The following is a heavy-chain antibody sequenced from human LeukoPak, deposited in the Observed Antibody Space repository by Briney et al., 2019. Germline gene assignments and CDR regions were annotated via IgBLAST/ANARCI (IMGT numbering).Heavy chain of an antibody. CDR1: GYSIRTSYY. Sequence: SETLSLTCAVSGYSIRTSYYWGWIRQPPGKGLEWFGSAHHSGRTYHNPSLKSRVSISLDTSKNEFSLKLSSVTAADTAVYYCARTILGYCNDSSCYPDAFDIWGRGTLVTVSS. D-gene: IGHD2-2*01. V-gene: IGHV4-38-2*01. J-gene: IGHJ3*02. CDR2: AHHSGRT. CDR3: ARTILGYCNDSSCYPDAFDI.